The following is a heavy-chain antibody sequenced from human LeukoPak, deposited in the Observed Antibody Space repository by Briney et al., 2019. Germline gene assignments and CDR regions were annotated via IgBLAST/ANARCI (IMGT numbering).Heavy chain of an antibody. D-gene: IGHD2-2*01. CDR1: GGTFSSYA. CDR3: AGPGYCSSTSCLDWDWFDP. J-gene: IGHJ5*02. CDR2: IIPIFGTA. Sequence: GASVKVSCKASGGTFSSYAISWVRQAPGQGLEWMGGIIPIFGTANYAQKFQGRVTITADESRSTAYMELSSLRSEDTAVYYCAGPGYCSSTSCLDWDWFDPWGQGTLVTVSS. V-gene: IGHV1-69*01.